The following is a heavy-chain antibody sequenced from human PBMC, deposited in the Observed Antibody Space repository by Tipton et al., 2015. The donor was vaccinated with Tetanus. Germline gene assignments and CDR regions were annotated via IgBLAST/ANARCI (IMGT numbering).Heavy chain of an antibody. Sequence: TLSLTCSVSGDSIRSEDYYWGWIRQSPGKGLEWLGYIYYSGSTYNNPSLKSRVSISLDASKNQVSLSLNSVTAADSATYYCARLTCSSPSCYYFYSYYLDVWGTGTAVAVSS. D-gene: IGHD2-2*01. J-gene: IGHJ6*03. V-gene: IGHV4-30-4*01. CDR2: IYYSGST. CDR1: GDSIRSEDYY. CDR3: ARLTCSSPSCYYFYSYYLDV.